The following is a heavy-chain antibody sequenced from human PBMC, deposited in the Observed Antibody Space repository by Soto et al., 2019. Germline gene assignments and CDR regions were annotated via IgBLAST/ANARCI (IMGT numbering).Heavy chain of an antibody. CDR2: IYHIGSL. CDR1: GRSVSSGGYY. D-gene: IGHD6-19*01. Sequence: SETLSLTCTVSGRSVSSGGYYWTWIRQHPGRGLEWIGYIYHIGSLYYNPSLESRVTISLDTSKNQFSLNLTSVTAADTAIYYCVRDRALDSSGHWFDTWGQGTLVTVSS. CDR3: VRDRALDSSGHWFDT. V-gene: IGHV4-31*03. J-gene: IGHJ5*02.